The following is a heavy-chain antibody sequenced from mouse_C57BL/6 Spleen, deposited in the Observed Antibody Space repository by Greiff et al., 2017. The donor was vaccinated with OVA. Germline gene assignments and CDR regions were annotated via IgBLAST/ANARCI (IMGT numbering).Heavy chain of an antibody. Sequence: EVQLQESGGGLVKPGGSLKLSCAASGFTFSSYAMSWVRQTPEKRLEWVATISDGGSYTYYPDNVKGRFTISRDNAKNNLYLQMSHLKSEDTAMYYCARERAWFAYWGQGTLVTVSA. CDR2: ISDGGSYT. V-gene: IGHV5-4*01. J-gene: IGHJ3*01. CDR3: ARERAWFAY. CDR1: GFTFSSYA.